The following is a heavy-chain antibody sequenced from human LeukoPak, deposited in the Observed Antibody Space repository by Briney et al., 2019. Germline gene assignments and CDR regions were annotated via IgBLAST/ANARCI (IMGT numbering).Heavy chain of an antibody. CDR1: GGSFSNYY. D-gene: IGHD2-2*01. CDR2: IHYSGST. J-gene: IGHJ6*03. Sequence: SETLSLTCTVSGGSFSNYYWSWIRQPPGKGLEWIGYIHYSGSTNYKSSLKSRVTISVDTSKNQSSLKLSSVIAADTAVYYCARTTGGYCRSTSCYGFYYSYYMDVWGKGTTVTISS. V-gene: IGHV4-59*01. CDR3: ARTTGGYCRSTSCYGFYYSYYMDV.